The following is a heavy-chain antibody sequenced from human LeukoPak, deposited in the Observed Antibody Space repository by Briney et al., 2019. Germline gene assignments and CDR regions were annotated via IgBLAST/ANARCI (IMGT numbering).Heavy chain of an antibody. CDR3: ARATYYYDSSGRTDAFDI. Sequence: PSETLSLTCAVYGGSFSSYYWSWIRQPAGKGLEWIGRIYTSGSTNYNPSLKSRVTISVDTSKNQFSLKLSSVTAADTAVYYCARATYYYDSSGRTDAFDIWGQGTMVTVSS. V-gene: IGHV4-59*10. D-gene: IGHD3-22*01. CDR2: IYTSGST. CDR1: GGSFSSYY. J-gene: IGHJ3*02.